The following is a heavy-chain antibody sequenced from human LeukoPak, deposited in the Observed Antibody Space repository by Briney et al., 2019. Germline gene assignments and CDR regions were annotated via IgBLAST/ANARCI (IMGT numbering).Heavy chain of an antibody. CDR1: GFTFSGSA. CDR3: ARQMDTIDY. V-gene: IGHV3-73*01. D-gene: IGHD5-24*01. J-gene: IGHJ4*02. Sequence: GGSLKLSCAASGFTFSGSAMHWVRQASGKGLEWIGRIGTKANTDATTYTASMKGRFTISRDDSENTAYLQVNSLKTEDTAVYYCARQMDTIDYWGQGTLVTVSS. CDR2: IGTKANTDAT.